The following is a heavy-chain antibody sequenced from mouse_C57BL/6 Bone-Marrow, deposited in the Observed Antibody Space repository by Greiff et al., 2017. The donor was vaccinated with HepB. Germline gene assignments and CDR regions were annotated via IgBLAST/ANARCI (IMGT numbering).Heavy chain of an antibody. J-gene: IGHJ2*01. Sequence: EVQLVESGPGLVKPSQSLSLTCSVTGFSITSGYYWNWIRQFPGNKLEWMGYISYDGSNNYNPSLKNRIPITRDTSKNQFFLKLNSVTTEDTATYYCTSDGYYAGYWGQGTTLTVSS. CDR1: GFSITSGYY. V-gene: IGHV3-6*01. CDR2: ISYDGSN. D-gene: IGHD2-3*01. CDR3: TSDGYYAGY.